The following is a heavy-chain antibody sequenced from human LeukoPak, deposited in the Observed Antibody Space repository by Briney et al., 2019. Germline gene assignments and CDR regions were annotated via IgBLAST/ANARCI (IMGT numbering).Heavy chain of an antibody. V-gene: IGHV4-4*07. CDR1: GESISNYY. D-gene: IGHD3-16*01. Sequence: SETLSLTCTVSGESISNYYWSWIRQPAGQGLECIGRLYTSGSVNYNPSLKSRVTMSIDTSKNQISLKLSSVTAADTAVYYCARGVDLGYWGQGTLVTVSS. CDR2: LYTSGSV. CDR3: ARGVDLGY. J-gene: IGHJ4*02.